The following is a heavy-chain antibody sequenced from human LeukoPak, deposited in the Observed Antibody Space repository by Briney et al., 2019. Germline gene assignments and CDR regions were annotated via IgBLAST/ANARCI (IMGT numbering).Heavy chain of an antibody. J-gene: IGHJ4*02. V-gene: IGHV4-34*01. CDR2: IYHDGNT. CDR1: GGSISSYY. Sequence: SETLSLTCTVSGGSISSYYWSWIRQPPGKGLEWIAEIYHDGNTNYNPSLKSRVTISVDTSNNHFSLKLTSVTAADTAVYYCARLDISTTWYAFDYWGQGTLVTVSS. CDR3: ARLDISTTWYAFDY. D-gene: IGHD5-12*01.